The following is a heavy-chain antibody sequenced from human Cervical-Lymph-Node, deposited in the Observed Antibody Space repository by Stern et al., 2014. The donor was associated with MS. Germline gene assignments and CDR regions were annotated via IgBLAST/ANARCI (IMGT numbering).Heavy chain of an antibody. CDR2: ISYDGNHK. J-gene: IGHJ4*02. CDR3: ARDYEDTSMLFDH. V-gene: IGHV3-30*03. Sequence: VQLVESGGAVVQPGRSLRLSCAASGFPFSSSGMHWVRQAPGQGLGWVTVISYDGNHKYYAASVKGRFTISRDNSKNTLHLQMNSVTPDDTAIYYCARDYEDTSMLFDHWGQGTLVTVSS. CDR1: GFPFSSSG. D-gene: IGHD2-8*01.